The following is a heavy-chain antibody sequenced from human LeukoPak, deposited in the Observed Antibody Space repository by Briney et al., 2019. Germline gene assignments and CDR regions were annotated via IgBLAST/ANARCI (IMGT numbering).Heavy chain of an antibody. CDR3: TRGTSGTYPVYYEMHV. J-gene: IGHJ6*02. CDR2: ISPDSGGT. CDR1: GYIFTGYY. Sequence: GASVKVSCKASGYIFTGYYIHWVQQAPGQGLEWMGWISPDSGGTFYAQKFQGRVTMTRDTSIGTAYMELSRLRSDDTAVYYCTRGTSGTYPVYYEMHVWGQGTTVTVSS. V-gene: IGHV1-2*02. D-gene: IGHD3-10*01.